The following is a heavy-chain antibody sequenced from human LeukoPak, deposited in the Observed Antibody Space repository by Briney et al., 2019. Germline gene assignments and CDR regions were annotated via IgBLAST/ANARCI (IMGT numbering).Heavy chain of an antibody. CDR2: ISNSNSLT. J-gene: IGHJ3*02. CDR1: GFTFSDYY. V-gene: IGHV3-11*03. Sequence: GVSLRLSCAASGFTFSDYYMNWIRQAPGKGLEWVSYISNSNSLTNYADSVKGRFTISRDNAKNSLYLQMNSLRADDTAVYYCASPRESSGYYAFEIWGQGTMVTVSS. CDR3: ASPRESSGYYAFEI. D-gene: IGHD3-22*01.